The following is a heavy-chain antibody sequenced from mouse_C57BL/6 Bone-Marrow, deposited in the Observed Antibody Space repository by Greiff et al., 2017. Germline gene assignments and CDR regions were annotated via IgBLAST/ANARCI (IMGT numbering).Heavy chain of an antibody. D-gene: IGHD1-2*01. J-gene: IGHJ2*01. V-gene: IGHV1-85*01. CDR3: TSKGTADY. CDR2: IYPRDGST. Sequence: VQLQQSGPELVKPGASVKLSCKASGYTFTSYDINWVKQRPGQGLEWIGWIYPRDGSTKYNEKFKGKATLTVDTSSSTAYMELHSLTSEDSAVYFCTSKGTADYWGQGTTLTVSS. CDR1: GYTFTSYD.